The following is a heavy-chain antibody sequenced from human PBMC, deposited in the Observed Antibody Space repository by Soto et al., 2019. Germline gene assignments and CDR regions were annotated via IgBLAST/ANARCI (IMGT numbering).Heavy chain of an antibody. D-gene: IGHD2-2*02. Sequence: QVQLVQSGAEVKKPGSSVKVSCKASGGTFSSYAISWVRQAPGQGLEWMGGIIPIFGTANYAQKFQGRVKITADESTSTAYMELSSLRSEDTAVYYCARGDMDIVVVPAAIGWFDPWGQGTLVTVSS. CDR1: GGTFSSYA. CDR2: IIPIFGTA. V-gene: IGHV1-69*01. J-gene: IGHJ5*02. CDR3: ARGDMDIVVVPAAIGWFDP.